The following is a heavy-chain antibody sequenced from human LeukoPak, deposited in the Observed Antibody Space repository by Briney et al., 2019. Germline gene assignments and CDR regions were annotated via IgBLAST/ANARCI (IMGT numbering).Heavy chain of an antibody. V-gene: IGHV1-69*04. Sequence: GASVKVSCKASGGTFSSYAISWVRQAPGQGLEWMGRIIPILGIANYAQKFQGRVTMTRNTSISTAYMELSSLRSEDTAVYYCARTGSPPSGWYIYWGQGTLVTVSS. D-gene: IGHD6-19*01. CDR1: GGTFSSYA. CDR3: ARTGSPPSGWYIY. CDR2: IIPILGIA. J-gene: IGHJ4*02.